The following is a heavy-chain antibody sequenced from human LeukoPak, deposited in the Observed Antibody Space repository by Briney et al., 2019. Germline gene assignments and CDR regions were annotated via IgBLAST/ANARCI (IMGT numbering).Heavy chain of an antibody. CDR3: ARVSTRGSDY. CDR2: ISSSSSYI. CDR1: GSTFSSYS. D-gene: IGHD3-10*01. V-gene: IGHV3-21*01. Sequence: GGSLRLXCAASGSTFSSYSMNWVRQAPGKGLEWVSSISSSSSYIYYADSVKGRFTISRDNAKNSLYLQMNSLRAEDTAVYYCARVSTRGSDYWGQGTLVTVSS. J-gene: IGHJ4*02.